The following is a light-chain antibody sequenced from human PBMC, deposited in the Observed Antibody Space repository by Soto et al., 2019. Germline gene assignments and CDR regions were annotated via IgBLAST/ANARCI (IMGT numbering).Light chain of an antibody. V-gene: IGKV3-20*01. Sequence: EIVLTHSPGTLPLSPGERATLSCRASQSVGSNYLAWYQQKPGQAPRILIFAASSRATGIPDRFSGSGSGTDFTLTISRLEPEDFAVYYCQQYGSSSWTFGQGTKVDI. CDR1: QSVGSNY. CDR2: AAS. CDR3: QQYGSSSWT. J-gene: IGKJ1*01.